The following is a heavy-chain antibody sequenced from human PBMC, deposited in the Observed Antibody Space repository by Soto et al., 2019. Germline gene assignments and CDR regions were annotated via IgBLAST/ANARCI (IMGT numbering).Heavy chain of an antibody. J-gene: IGHJ3*02. CDR3: ARRWFYYDSSGYYPEAFAI. CDR2: ISAYNGNT. Sequence: ASVKVSCKASGYTFTSYGISWVRQAPGRGLEWMGWISAYNGNTSYAQKLQGRVTMTTDTSTSTAYMELRSLRSDDTAVYYCARRWFYYDSSGYYPEAFAIWAQGTMVPVAS. CDR1: GYTFTSYG. V-gene: IGHV1-18*01. D-gene: IGHD3-22*01.